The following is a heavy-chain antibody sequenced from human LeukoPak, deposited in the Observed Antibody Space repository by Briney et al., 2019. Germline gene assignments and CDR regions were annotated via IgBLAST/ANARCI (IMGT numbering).Heavy chain of an antibody. CDR3: AREGTGPRNALDI. Sequence: SETLSLTCAVYGGSFSGYYWSWIRQPPGKGLEWIGEINHSGSTNYNPSLKSRVTISADTSKNQFSLKLSSVTAADTAVYYCAREGTGPRNALDIWGQGTMVTVSS. J-gene: IGHJ3*02. CDR2: INHSGST. D-gene: IGHD1-14*01. V-gene: IGHV4-34*01. CDR1: GGSFSGYY.